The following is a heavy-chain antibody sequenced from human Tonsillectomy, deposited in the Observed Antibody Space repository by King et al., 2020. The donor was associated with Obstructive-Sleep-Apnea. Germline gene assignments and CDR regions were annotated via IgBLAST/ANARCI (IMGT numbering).Heavy chain of an antibody. CDR2: IYYSGST. V-gene: IGHV4-59*01. CDR3: ARVVAAGPTPYNYYGMDV. Sequence: PLQESGTGLVKPSETLSLTCTVSGGSISTYYCSWIRPPPGKGLEWIGDIYYSGSTNYNPPLKSRVTISVDTAKNQFSLNLNSMTAADTAVYYCARVVAAGPTPYNYYGMDVWGQGTTVTVSS. D-gene: IGHD1-26*01. J-gene: IGHJ6*02. CDR1: GGSISTYY.